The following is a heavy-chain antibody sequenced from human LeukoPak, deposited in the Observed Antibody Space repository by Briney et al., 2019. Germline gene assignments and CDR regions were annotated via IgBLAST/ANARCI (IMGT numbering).Heavy chain of an antibody. J-gene: IGHJ4*02. CDR2: IYYSGSA. CDR3: ARANQQLSDLDY. V-gene: IGHV4-59*01. D-gene: IGHD6-13*01. Sequence: SGGSLRLSCAASGFTFSNAWMSWIRQPPGKGLEWIGYIYYSGSANYNPSLKSRVTISVDMSKNQFSLKLTSVTAADTAVYYCARANQQLSDLDYWGQGTLVTVSS. CDR1: GFTFSNAW.